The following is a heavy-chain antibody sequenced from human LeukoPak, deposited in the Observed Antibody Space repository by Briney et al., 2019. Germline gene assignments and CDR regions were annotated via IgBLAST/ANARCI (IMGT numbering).Heavy chain of an antibody. CDR1: GFTLSSHW. D-gene: IGHD1-7*01. CDR3: VRSGTSASFDY. Sequence: GGSRRLSCAASGFTLSSHWMSWVRQAPGKGLEWVANIKKDGSEKWYVDSVEGRFTISRDHAKNSLYLQMNSLRVADTAVYYCVRSGTSASFDYWGQGTLVTVSS. J-gene: IGHJ4*02. V-gene: IGHV3-7*01. CDR2: IKKDGSEK.